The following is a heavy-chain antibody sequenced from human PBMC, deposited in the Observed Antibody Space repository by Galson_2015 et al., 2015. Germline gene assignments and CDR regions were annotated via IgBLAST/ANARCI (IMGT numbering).Heavy chain of an antibody. CDR1: GYSFTSYW. V-gene: IGHV5-51*01. Sequence: QSGAEVKKPGGSLKISCKGSGYSFTSYWIGWVRQMPGKGLEWMGIIYPGDSDTRYSPSFQGQVTISADKSISTAYLQWSSLKASDTAMYYCASSKDVVPADHWYFDLWGRGTLVTVSS. D-gene: IGHD2-2*01. CDR3: ASSKDVVPADHWYFDL. J-gene: IGHJ2*01. CDR2: IYPGDSDT.